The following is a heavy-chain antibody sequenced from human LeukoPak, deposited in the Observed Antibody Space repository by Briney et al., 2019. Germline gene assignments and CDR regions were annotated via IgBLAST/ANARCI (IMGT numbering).Heavy chain of an antibody. V-gene: IGHV5-51*01. CDR3: ARRLYSGDLKTAFDY. CDR2: IYPTDSDT. CDR1: GFTFTTHW. Sequence: GESLKISCKGSGFTFTTHWIGWVRQMPGKGLEWMGSIYPTDSDTRYSPSFQGQVTISADKSITTAYLRWSSLRASDTAMYYCARRLYSGDLKTAFDYWGQGTLVTVSS. J-gene: IGHJ4*02. D-gene: IGHD1-26*01.